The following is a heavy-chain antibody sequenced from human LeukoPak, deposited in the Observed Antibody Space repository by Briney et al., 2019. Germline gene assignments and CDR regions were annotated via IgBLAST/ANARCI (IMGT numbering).Heavy chain of an antibody. D-gene: IGHD3-22*01. V-gene: IGHV3-23*01. CDR1: GFTFSSYA. Sequence: GGSLRLSCAASGFTFSSYAMSWVRQAPGKGLEWVSAISGSGGSTYYADSVEGRFTISRDNSKNTLYLQMNSLRAEDTAVYYCAKASAMIVVVSKHFDYWGQGTLVTVSS. CDR3: AKASAMIVVVSKHFDY. CDR2: ISGSGGST. J-gene: IGHJ4*02.